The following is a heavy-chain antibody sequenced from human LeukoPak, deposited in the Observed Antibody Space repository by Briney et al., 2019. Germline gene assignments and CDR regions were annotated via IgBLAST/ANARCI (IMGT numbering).Heavy chain of an antibody. CDR3: AKVTFKF. Sequence: GRSLRLSCAASGFTFSSYGMHWVRQAPGKGLEWVAVISYDGSNKYYADSVKGRFTISRDNSKNTLYLQMNSLRAEDTAVYYCAKVTFKFWGQGTLVTVSS. CDR1: GFTFSSYG. V-gene: IGHV3-30*18. D-gene: IGHD2/OR15-2a*01. CDR2: ISYDGSNK. J-gene: IGHJ4*02.